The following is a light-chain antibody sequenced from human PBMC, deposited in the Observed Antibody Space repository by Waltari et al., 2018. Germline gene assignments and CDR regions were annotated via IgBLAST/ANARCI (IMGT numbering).Light chain of an antibody. J-gene: IGKJ4*01. CDR1: ENINDY. Sequence: DIQMTQSPSSLSASVGDRVTITCRASENINDYLSWYQQKPGKAPKLLSYVASSLQSGVPSRFSGSGSETDFTLTISSLQTEDFATYYCQQSYKIPLTFGGGTKVEIK. CDR3: QQSYKIPLT. V-gene: IGKV1-39*01. CDR2: VAS.